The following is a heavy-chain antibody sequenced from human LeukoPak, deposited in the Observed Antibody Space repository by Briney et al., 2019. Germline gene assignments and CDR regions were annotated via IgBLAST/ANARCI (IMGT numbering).Heavy chain of an antibody. J-gene: IGHJ4*02. CDR1: GGSIASSGYY. V-gene: IGHV4-39*01. Sequence: SETLSLTCTVSGGSIASSGYYWSWVRQPPGKGLEWIATIYYSGTTYYNAPLKSRVTISVDTSKNQFSLELTSVTAADTAVYYCARYVVVTSKYYFDYWGQGALVTVSS. D-gene: IGHD2-21*02. CDR3: ARYVVVTSKYYFDY. CDR2: IYYSGTT.